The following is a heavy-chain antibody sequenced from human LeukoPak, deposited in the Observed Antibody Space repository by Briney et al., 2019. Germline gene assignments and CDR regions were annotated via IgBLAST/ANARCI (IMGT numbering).Heavy chain of an antibody. CDR3: VRHDGRGGSTMGALDS. V-gene: IGHV4-39*01. D-gene: IGHD5/OR15-5a*01. CDR2: IYSGRTT. Sequence: SETLSLTCTVSGGSISSYYWSWIRQSPGKGLEWIGSIYSGRTTYYNPSLNNRVTISVVTSKNQFSLQLNSVTAADTSVYYCVRHDGRGGSTMGALDSWGQGSLVTVSS. CDR1: GGSISSYY. J-gene: IGHJ4*02.